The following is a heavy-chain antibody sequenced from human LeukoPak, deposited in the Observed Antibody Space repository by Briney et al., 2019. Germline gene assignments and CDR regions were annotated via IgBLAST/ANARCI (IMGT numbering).Heavy chain of an antibody. D-gene: IGHD3-9*01. V-gene: IGHV3-15*01. CDR3: TTVPSPQYISATNRDY. CDR2: IKSKTDGGTT. Sequence: GGSLRLSCATSGFTFSNAWMSWVRQAPGKGLEWVGRIKSKTDGGTTDYAAPVKGRFAISRDDSKNTLYLQMNSLKTEDTAVYYCTTVPSPQYISATNRDYWGQGTLVTVSS. J-gene: IGHJ4*02. CDR1: GFTFSNAW.